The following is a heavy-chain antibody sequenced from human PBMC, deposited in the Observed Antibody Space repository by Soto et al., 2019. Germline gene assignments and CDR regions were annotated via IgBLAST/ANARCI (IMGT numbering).Heavy chain of an antibody. CDR3: ARDDSYETTNYYSH. V-gene: IGHV3-11*06. CDR1: GFTFSDYY. Sequence: QVQLVESGGGLVKPGGSLRLSCTASGFTFSDYYMSWIRQAPGKGLEWISYISSTSTYTNYADSVTGRFTISRDNTKNSLFLQMNSLRAEDTAVYSCARDDSYETTNYYSHWGQGTLVTVSS. CDR2: ISSTSTYT. J-gene: IGHJ4*02. D-gene: IGHD3-22*01.